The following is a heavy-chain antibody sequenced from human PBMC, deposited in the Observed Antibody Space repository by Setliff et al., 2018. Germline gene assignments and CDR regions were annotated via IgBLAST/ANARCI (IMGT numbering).Heavy chain of an antibody. J-gene: IGHJ4*02. V-gene: IGHV1-2*02. Sequence: ASVKVSCKASGYTFTAYYIHWVRQAPGQGLEWMGWINPSSGGTKYAHKFQGRVTMTRDTSISTAYTELNRLASDDTAIYYCARGTIDFWGQGSLVTVSS. CDR2: INPSSGGT. CDR1: GYTFTAYY. CDR3: ARGTIDF.